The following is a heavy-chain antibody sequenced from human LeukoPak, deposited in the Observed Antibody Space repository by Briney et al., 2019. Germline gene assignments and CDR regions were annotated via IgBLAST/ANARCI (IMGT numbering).Heavy chain of an antibody. D-gene: IGHD3-16*01. CDR3: ARGLGYYDYVWLTGAFDI. Sequence: GGSLRLSCAASGFTFSSYEMNWVRQAPGKGLELVSYISSSGSSIYYADSVKGRFTISRDNAKNSLYLQMNSLRAEDTAVYYCARGLGYYDYVWLTGAFDIWGQGTMVTVSS. V-gene: IGHV3-48*03. CDR2: ISSSGSSI. J-gene: IGHJ3*02. CDR1: GFTFSSYE.